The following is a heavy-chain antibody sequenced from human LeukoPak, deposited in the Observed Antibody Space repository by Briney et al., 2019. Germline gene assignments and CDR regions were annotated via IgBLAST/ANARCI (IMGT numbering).Heavy chain of an antibody. CDR1: GFSVSDSY. CDR2: LYSGGDT. D-gene: IGHD2/OR15-2a*01. Sequence: GGSLRLSCAASGFSVSDSYMSWVRQAPGKGLEWFSILYSGGDTYYSASVRGRFTISRDNSKNTLYLQMNTLSAADTAVYFCARGENYYFHTDVWGKGATVTVSS. CDR3: ARGENYYFHTDV. J-gene: IGHJ6*03. V-gene: IGHV3-66*02.